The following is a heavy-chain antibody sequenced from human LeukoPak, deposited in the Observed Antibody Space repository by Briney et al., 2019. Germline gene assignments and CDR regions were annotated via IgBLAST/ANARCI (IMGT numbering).Heavy chain of an antibody. V-gene: IGHV4-39*07. D-gene: IGHD4-17*01. CDR1: GGSISSSSYY. Sequence: SETLSLTCTVSGGSISSSSYYWGWIRQPPGKGLEWIGSIYYSGSTYYSPSLKSRVTVSVDTSKNEFSLKLTSVTAADTAVYYCARETTRDRFMDVWGKGTTVTVSS. CDR3: ARETTRDRFMDV. J-gene: IGHJ6*03. CDR2: IYYSGST.